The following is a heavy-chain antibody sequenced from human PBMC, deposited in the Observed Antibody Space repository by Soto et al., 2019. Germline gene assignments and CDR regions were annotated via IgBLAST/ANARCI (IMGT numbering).Heavy chain of an antibody. CDR1: GGSISSYY. J-gene: IGHJ6*03. V-gene: IGHV4-59*01. D-gene: IGHD3-3*01. CDR2: IYYSGST. CDR3: AREKRITIFGVVISYYYYMDV. Sequence: SETLSLTCTVSGGSISSYYWSWIRQPPGKGLEWIGYIYYSGSTNYNPSLKSRVTISVDTSKNQFSLKLSSVTAADTAVYYCAREKRITIFGVVISYYYYMDVWGKGTTVTV.